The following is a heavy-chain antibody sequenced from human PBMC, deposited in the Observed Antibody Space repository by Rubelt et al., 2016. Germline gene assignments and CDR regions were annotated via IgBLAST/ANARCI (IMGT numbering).Heavy chain of an antibody. CDR3: ARDVGGNSVLYYFDY. D-gene: IGHD4-23*01. V-gene: IGHV1-18*01. CDR1: GYTFTSYG. CDR2: ISAYNGNT. Sequence: QVQLVQSGAEVKKPGASVKVSCKASGYTFTSYGISWVRQAPGQGLEWMGWISAYNGNTNYAQKRQGRVTMTTDPSTSTAYMELRSLRSDDTAVYYCARDVGGNSVLYYFDYWGQGTLVTVSS. J-gene: IGHJ4*02.